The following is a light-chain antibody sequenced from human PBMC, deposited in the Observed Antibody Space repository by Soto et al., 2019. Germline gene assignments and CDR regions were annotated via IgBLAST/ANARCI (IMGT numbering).Light chain of an antibody. V-gene: IGKV3-11*01. Sequence: EIVLTQSPATLSVSPGERATLSCRASQSVTSYLSWYQQKPGQAPRLLIYDATNRATGIPARFSGSGSGTDLTLTISSLEPEDFAVYYCQQRTNWLTFGGGTRVEI. CDR2: DAT. CDR1: QSVTSY. CDR3: QQRTNWLT. J-gene: IGKJ4*01.